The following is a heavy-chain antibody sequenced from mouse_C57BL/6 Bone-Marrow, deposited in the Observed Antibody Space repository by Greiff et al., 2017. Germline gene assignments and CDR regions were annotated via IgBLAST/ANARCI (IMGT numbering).Heavy chain of an antibody. V-gene: IGHV5-4*03. Sequence: EVKLVESGGGLVKPGGSLKLSCAASGFTFSSYAMSWVRQTPEKRLEWVATISDGGSYTYYPDNVKGRITISRDNAKNNLYLQMSHLKSEDTAMYYCARVYYDYEFYAMDYWGQGTSVTVSS. CDR1: GFTFSSYA. CDR2: ISDGGSYT. D-gene: IGHD2-4*01. J-gene: IGHJ4*01. CDR3: ARVYYDYEFYAMDY.